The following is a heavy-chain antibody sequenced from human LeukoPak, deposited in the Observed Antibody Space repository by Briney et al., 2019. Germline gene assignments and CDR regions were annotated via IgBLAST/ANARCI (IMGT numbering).Heavy chain of an antibody. CDR1: GFTLRSYW. D-gene: IGHD1-26*01. V-gene: IGHV3-74*01. CDR3: TREVSGSSYFDS. J-gene: IGHJ4*02. Sequence: PGGSLRLSCAASGFTLRSYWMHWVRQVPGKGLVWVSRINREGSSRTYADSVEGRFTISRDNAKNTLYLQMNSLRADDTAVYYCTREVSGSSYFDSWGQGTLVTVSS. CDR2: INREGSSR.